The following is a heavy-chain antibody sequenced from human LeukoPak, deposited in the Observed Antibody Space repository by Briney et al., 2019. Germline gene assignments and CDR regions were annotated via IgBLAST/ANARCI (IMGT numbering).Heavy chain of an antibody. CDR1: GYRFAGYH. Sequence: ASVKVSCKTSGYRFAGYHIHWVRQAPGQGLEWMGWINPNSGGTNYAQKFQGRVTMTRDTSTTTVYMELSSLRSEDTAVYYCAKDLLGNRGYGPPDSWGQGTLVTVSS. CDR2: INPNSGGT. J-gene: IGHJ4*02. D-gene: IGHD5-18*01. CDR3: AKDLLGNRGYGPPDS. V-gene: IGHV1-2*02.